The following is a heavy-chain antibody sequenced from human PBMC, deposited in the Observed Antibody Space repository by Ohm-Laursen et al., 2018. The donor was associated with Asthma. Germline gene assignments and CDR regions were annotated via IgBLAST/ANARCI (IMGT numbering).Heavy chain of an antibody. J-gene: IGHJ4*02. D-gene: IGHD6-13*01. CDR2: ISYDGSNK. V-gene: IGHV3-30-3*01. CDR1: GFTFSSYA. Sequence: SLRLSCTASGFTFSSYAMHWVRQAPGKGLEWVAVISYDGSNKYYADSVKGRFTIPRDNSKNTLYLQMSSLRAEDTAVYYCASEYSSSWYFSDYWGQGTLVTVSS. CDR3: ASEYSSSWYFSDY.